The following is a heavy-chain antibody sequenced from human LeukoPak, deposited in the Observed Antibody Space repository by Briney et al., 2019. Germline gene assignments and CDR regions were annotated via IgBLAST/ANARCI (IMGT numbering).Heavy chain of an antibody. Sequence: PGGSLRLSCAASGFSFIYFDMSCIRQAPGMGLEWISYIGTRSNPIYYADSAKGRFTISRDDAKNSLYLQMNSLRDEDTAVYFCAGEARGSGRDRDYWGQGILVTVSS. CDR1: GFSFIYFD. J-gene: IGHJ4*02. D-gene: IGHD1-14*01. V-gene: IGHV3-11*01. CDR2: IGTRSNPI. CDR3: AGEARGSGRDRDY.